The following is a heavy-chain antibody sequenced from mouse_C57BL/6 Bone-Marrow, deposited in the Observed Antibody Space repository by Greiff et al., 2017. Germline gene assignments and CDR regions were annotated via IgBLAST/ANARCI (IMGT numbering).Heavy chain of an antibody. CDR1: GYAFSSSW. V-gene: IGHV1-82*01. CDR2: IYPGDGDT. CDR3: ARSEGNYEVAY. Sequence: VQLKESGPELVKPGASVKISCKASGYAFSSSWMNWVKQRPGKGLEWIGRIYPGDGDTNYNGKFKGKATLTADKSSSTAYMQLSSLTSEDSAVYFCARSEGNYEVAYWGQGTLVTVSA. D-gene: IGHD2-1*01. J-gene: IGHJ3*01.